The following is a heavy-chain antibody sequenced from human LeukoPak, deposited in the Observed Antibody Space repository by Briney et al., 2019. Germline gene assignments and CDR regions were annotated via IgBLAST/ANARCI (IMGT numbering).Heavy chain of an antibody. CDR2: IGSTGAGT. D-gene: IGHD3-3*01. CDR1: GFTFSSYA. CDR3: AKDLNYDFWSGLGN. J-gene: IGHJ4*02. Sequence: GGSLRLSCAASGFTFSSYAMSWVRQAPGKGLEWVSAIGSTGAGTFYADSVKGRFTISRDNSKNTLYLQMNGLRAEDTAVYYCAKDLNYDFWSGLGNWGQGTLVTVSS. V-gene: IGHV3-23*01.